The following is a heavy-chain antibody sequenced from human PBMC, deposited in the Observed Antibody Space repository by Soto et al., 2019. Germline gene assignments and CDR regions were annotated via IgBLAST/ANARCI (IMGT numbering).Heavy chain of an antibody. CDR1: GGSISSSSYY. Sequence: LSLTCTVSGGSISSSSYYWGWIRQPPGKGLEWIGSIYYSGSTYYNPSLKSRVTISVDTSRNQFSPKLSSVTAADTAVYYCARPYYYDSSGYYVWFDPWGQGTLVTVS. CDR2: IYYSGST. V-gene: IGHV4-39*01. CDR3: ARPYYYDSSGYYVWFDP. J-gene: IGHJ5*02. D-gene: IGHD3-22*01.